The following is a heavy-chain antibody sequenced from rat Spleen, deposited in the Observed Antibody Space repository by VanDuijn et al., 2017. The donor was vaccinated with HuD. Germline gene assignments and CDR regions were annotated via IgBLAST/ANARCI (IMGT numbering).Heavy chain of an antibody. V-gene: IGHV2-1*01. J-gene: IGHJ3*01. CDR3: TSFYYYDGSYYYPFPY. CDR2: IWGDGST. Sequence: QVQLKESGPGLVQPSQTLSLTCTVSGFSLTSNSVHWVRQPPGKGLEWMGGIWGDGSTDYNSVLKSRLTISRDTSKSQVFLEMNSLQTGDTAIYFCTSFYYYDGSYYYPFPYWGQGTLVTVSS. D-gene: IGHD1-12*02. CDR1: GFSLTSNS.